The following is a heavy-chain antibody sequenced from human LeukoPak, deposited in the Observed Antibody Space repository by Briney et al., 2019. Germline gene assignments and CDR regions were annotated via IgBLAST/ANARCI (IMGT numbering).Heavy chain of an antibody. CDR2: IKQDGSEK. CDR3: GPQGGDYPIQH. CDR1: GFTFSSYW. V-gene: IGHV3-7*01. J-gene: IGHJ1*01. D-gene: IGHD3-16*01. Sequence: TGGSLRLSCAASGFTFSSYWMSWVRQAPGKGLEWVANIKQDGSEKYYVDSVKGRFTISRDNAKNSLYLQMNSLRAEDTAVYYCGPQGGDYPIQHWGQGTLVTVSS.